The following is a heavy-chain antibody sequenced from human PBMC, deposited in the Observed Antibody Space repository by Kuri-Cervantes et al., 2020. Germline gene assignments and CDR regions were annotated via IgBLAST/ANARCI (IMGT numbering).Heavy chain of an antibody. CDR3: AKHQAGYSGYDYFDY. CDR1: GFTFSDYY. D-gene: IGHD5-12*01. V-gene: IGHV3-11*01. Sequence: GGSLRLSCAASGFTFSDYYMSWIRQAPGKGLKWVSYISSSGSTIYYADSVKGRFTISRDNAKNSLYLQMNSLRAEDTAVYYCAKHQAGYSGYDYFDYWGQGTLVTVSS. J-gene: IGHJ4*02. CDR2: ISSSGSTI.